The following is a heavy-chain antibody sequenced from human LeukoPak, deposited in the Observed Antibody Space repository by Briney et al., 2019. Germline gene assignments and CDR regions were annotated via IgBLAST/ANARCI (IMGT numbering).Heavy chain of an antibody. D-gene: IGHD3-3*01. J-gene: IGHJ5*02. V-gene: IGHV1-2*06. CDR3: ARDHNRQSLYYDFWSAPRGTWFDP. CDR2: INPNTGGT. Sequence: GASVKVSCKASGYTFIGYYIHWIRQAPGQGLEWMGRINPNTGGTNYAQNFQGRVTMTRDTSTSTVYMELSSLRSEDTAVYYCARDHNRQSLYYDFWSAPRGTWFDPWGQGTLVTVSS. CDR1: GYTFIGYY.